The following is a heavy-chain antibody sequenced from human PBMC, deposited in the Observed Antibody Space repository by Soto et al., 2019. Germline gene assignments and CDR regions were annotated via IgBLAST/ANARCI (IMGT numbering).Heavy chain of an antibody. CDR2: IIPIFGTA. Sequence: QVQLVQSGAEVKKPGSSVKVSCKASGGTFSSYAISWVRQAPGQGLEWMGGIIPIFGTANYAQKFQGRVTXXXXEXXXXXXXELSSLRSEDTAVYYCARGRTHFDYWGQGTLVTVSS. CDR3: ARGRTHFDY. CDR1: GGTFSSYA. V-gene: IGHV1-69*01. J-gene: IGHJ4*02.